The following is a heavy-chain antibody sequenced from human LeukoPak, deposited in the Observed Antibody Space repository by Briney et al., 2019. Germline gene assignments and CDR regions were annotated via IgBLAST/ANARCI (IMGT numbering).Heavy chain of an antibody. D-gene: IGHD3-10*01. Sequence: GDSRKFCGEGGVYICSSDWIGWVREIGGGGVEWMGIIYPGDSDTRDGPSFQGHVPISADTSISTAYLQWSSLKASDPAMYHRARQKGDPLSTSYYMDVWGKGTTVTVSS. CDR3: ARQKGDPLSTSYYMDV. CDR2: IYPGDSDT. J-gene: IGHJ6*03. V-gene: IGHV5-51*01. CDR1: VYICSSDW.